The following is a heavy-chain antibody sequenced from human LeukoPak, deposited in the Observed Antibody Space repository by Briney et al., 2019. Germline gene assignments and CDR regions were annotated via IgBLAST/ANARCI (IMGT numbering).Heavy chain of an antibody. D-gene: IGHD4-23*01. V-gene: IGHV3-30*18. CDR3: AKDFRWQPFDY. CDR1: GFIFSSYG. CDR2: VSYDGSNK. Sequence: GGSLRLSCAASGFIFSSYGMHWVRQAPGKGLEWVAGVSYDGSNKYYADSVKGRFTISRDNFKNTLDLQMNSLRPEDTAVYYCAKDFRWQPFDYWGQGTLVTVSS. J-gene: IGHJ4*02.